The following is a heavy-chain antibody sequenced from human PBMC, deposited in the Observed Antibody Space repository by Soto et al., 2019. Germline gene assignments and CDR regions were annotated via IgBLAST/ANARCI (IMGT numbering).Heavy chain of an antibody. CDR3: AKTPYYYDSSGYYSGEGYNFGY. J-gene: IGHJ4*02. Sequence: GGSLRLSCAASGFTFSSYAMSWVRQAPGKGLEWVSAISGSGGSTYYADSVKGRFTISRDNSKNTLYLQMNSLRAEDTAVYYCAKTPYYYDSSGYYSGEGYNFGYWGQGTLVTVSS. V-gene: IGHV3-23*01. CDR1: GFTFSSYA. D-gene: IGHD3-22*01. CDR2: ISGSGGST.